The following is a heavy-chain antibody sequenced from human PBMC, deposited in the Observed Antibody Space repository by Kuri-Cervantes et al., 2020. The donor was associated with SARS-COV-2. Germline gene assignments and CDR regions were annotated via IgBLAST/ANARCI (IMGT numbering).Heavy chain of an antibody. V-gene: IGHV3-30*18. CDR2: IWSGGGNK. CDR1: GFTFSSYW. D-gene: IGHD1-20*01. Sequence: LSLTCAASGFTFSSYWMSWVRQAPGKGLEWVAVIWSGGGNKFYADSVKGRFTISRDDSKNTLYLQMNSLSAEDSAVYYCAKDKKITGMGYYYFMDVWGKGTTVTVSS. J-gene: IGHJ6*03. CDR3: AKDKKITGMGYYYFMDV.